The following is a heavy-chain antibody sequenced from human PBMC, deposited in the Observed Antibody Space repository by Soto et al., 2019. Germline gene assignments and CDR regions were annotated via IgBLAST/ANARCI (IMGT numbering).Heavy chain of an antibody. V-gene: IGHV3-11*01. Sequence: SGGSLRLSCAASGFAFSDYYMTWIRQAPGKGLQWLSYISSSGKTTYYVDAVKGRFTNSRDNAKNSLYLQMNSLRADDTAVYYCARGTATTSRWFDAWGQGTLVTVSS. CDR1: GFAFSDYY. J-gene: IGHJ5*02. CDR3: ARGTATTSRWFDA. CDR2: ISSSGKTT. D-gene: IGHD4-17*01.